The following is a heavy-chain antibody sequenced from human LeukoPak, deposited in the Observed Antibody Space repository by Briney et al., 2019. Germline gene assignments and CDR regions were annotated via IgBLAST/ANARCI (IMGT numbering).Heavy chain of an antibody. CDR2: ISGSGGST. CDR1: GLTFSSYA. J-gene: IGHJ4*02. V-gene: IGHV3-23*01. Sequence: GGSLRLSCAASGLTFSSYAMSWVRQAPGKGLEWVSAISGSGGSTYYADSVKGRFTISRDNSKNTLYLQMNSLRAEDTAVYYCAKSPSPSTMIVVFDYWGQGTLVTVPS. D-gene: IGHD3-22*01. CDR3: AKSPSPSTMIVVFDY.